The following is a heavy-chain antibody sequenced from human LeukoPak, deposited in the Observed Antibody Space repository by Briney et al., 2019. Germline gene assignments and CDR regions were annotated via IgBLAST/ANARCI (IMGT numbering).Heavy chain of an antibody. CDR3: AKDLMVRGPRGPFDI. D-gene: IGHD3-10*01. CDR2: ISGSGGNT. V-gene: IGHV3-23*01. J-gene: IGHJ3*02. Sequence: ASVKVSCKASGGTFSSYAMGWVRQAPGKGLEWVSSISGSGGNTYYADSVKGRFTISRDNSKNTLYLQMNRLRAEDTAVYYCAKDLMVRGPRGPFDIWGQGTMVTVSS. CDR1: GGTFSSYA.